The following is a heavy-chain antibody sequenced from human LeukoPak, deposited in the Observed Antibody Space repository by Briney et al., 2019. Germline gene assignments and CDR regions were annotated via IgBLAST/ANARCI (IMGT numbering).Heavy chain of an antibody. CDR2: INHSGST. D-gene: IGHD6-13*01. V-gene: IGHV4-34*01. J-gene: IGHJ6*02. CDR1: GGSFSGYC. CDR3: ASTYSSSWYYYYGMDV. Sequence: PSEALSLTCAVYGGSFSGYCWSWIRQPPGKGLEWIGEINHSGSTNYNPSLKSRVTLSVDTSKNQFSLKLSSVTAADTAVYYCASTYSSSWYYYYGMDVWGQGTTVTVS.